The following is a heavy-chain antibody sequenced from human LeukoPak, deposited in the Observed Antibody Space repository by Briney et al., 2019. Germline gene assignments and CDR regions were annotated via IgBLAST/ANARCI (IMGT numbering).Heavy chain of an antibody. CDR3: ARDPPLWGAAAGAAFDI. V-gene: IGHV4-59*12. CDR1: SGSISTYY. D-gene: IGHD6-13*01. Sequence: SETLSLTCSVSSGSISTYYWSWIRQPPGKGLEWIGNIFYSGSTYYSPSLKSRVTISLDTSRNQFSLKLTSVTAADTAVYYCARDPPLWGAAAGAAFDIWGQGTMVTVSS. J-gene: IGHJ3*02. CDR2: IFYSGST.